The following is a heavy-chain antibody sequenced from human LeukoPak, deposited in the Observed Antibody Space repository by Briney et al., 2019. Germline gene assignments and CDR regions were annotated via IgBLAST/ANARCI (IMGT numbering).Heavy chain of an antibody. CDR3: ARSSVAGYIDY. V-gene: IGHV4-59*01. CDR2: IYYSGST. CDR1: GGPISNYY. D-gene: IGHD6-19*01. Sequence: SETLSLTCSVSGGPISNYYWSWIRQPPGKGLEWIGYIYYSGSTNYNPSLKSRVTISVDTSKNQFSLKLSSVTAADTVVYYCARSSVAGYIDYWGQGTLVTVSS. J-gene: IGHJ4*02.